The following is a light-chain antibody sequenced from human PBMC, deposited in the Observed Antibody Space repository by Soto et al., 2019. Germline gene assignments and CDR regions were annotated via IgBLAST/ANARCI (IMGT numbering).Light chain of an antibody. Sequence: QSVLTQPPSVSGAPGQRVTLSCTGSSSNIGAGYDVHWYQQLPGTAPKLLIYGNNNRPSGVPDRFSGSKSGTSASLAITGLQVEDEADYYCQSSDSSLSGSVVFGGGTKVTVL. CDR2: GNN. J-gene: IGLJ2*01. CDR1: SSNIGAGYD. V-gene: IGLV1-40*01. CDR3: QSSDSSLSGSVV.